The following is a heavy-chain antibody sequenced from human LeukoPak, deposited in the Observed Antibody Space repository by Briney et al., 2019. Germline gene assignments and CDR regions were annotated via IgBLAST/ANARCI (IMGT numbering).Heavy chain of an antibody. J-gene: IGHJ3*02. D-gene: IGHD3-22*01. CDR3: AREGFRDYYDSSGYFYRAFDI. Sequence: PGRSLRLSCAASGFTFNTYGMHWVRQAPGKGLEWVAVISYDGSNKYYADSVKGRFTISRDNSKNTLYLQMNSLRAEDTAVYYCAREGFRDYYDSSGYFYRAFDIWGQGTMVTVSS. V-gene: IGHV3-30*03. CDR2: ISYDGSNK. CDR1: GFTFNTYG.